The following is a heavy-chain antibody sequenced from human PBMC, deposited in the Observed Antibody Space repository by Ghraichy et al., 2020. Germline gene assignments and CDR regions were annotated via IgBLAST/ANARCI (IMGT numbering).Heavy chain of an antibody. Sequence: SETLSLTCAVYGGSFSGYYWSWIRQPPGKGLEWIGEINHSGSTNYNPSLKSRVTISVDTSKNQFSLKLSSVTAADTAVYYCARGYYYGSGTRTTNNWFDPWGQGTLVTVSS. J-gene: IGHJ5*02. D-gene: IGHD3-10*01. CDR2: INHSGST. CDR1: GGSFSGYY. V-gene: IGHV4-34*01. CDR3: ARGYYYGSGTRTTNNWFDP.